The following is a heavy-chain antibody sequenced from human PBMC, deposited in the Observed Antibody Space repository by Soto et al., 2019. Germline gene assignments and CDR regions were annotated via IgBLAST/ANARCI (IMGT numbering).Heavy chain of an antibody. CDR3: ASLPVAAVAFDI. CDR2: IIPILGIA. J-gene: IGHJ3*02. Sequence: QVQLVQSGAEVKKPGSSVKVSCKASGGTFSSYTISWVRQAPGQGLEWMGRIIPILGIAKYAQKFQGRVTITADKSTSTAYMEVSSLRSEDTAVYYGASLPVAAVAFDIWGQGARVTVSS. CDR1: GGTFSSYT. D-gene: IGHD6-19*01. V-gene: IGHV1-69*02.